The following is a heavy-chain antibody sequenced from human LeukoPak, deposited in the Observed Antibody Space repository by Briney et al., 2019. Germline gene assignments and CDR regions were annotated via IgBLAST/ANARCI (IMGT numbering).Heavy chain of an antibody. Sequence: SETLSLTCAVYGGSFSGYYWSGIRQPPGKGLEWIGEINHSGSTNYNPSLKSRVTISVDTSKNQFSLKLSSVTAADTAVYYCARDPIYSNYDPEYSQHWGQGTLVTVSS. CDR2: INHSGST. D-gene: IGHD4-11*01. V-gene: IGHV4-34*01. CDR1: GGSFSGYY. J-gene: IGHJ1*01. CDR3: ARDPIYSNYDPEYSQH.